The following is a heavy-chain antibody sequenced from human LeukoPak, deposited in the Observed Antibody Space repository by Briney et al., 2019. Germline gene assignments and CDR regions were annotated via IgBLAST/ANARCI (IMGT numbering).Heavy chain of an antibody. V-gene: IGHV3-48*01. Sequence: GGSLRLSCAASGFTFSSYSMNWVRQAPGQGLEWVSYISSSSSTIYYADSVKGRFTISRDNAKNSLYLQMNSLRAEDTAVYYCARDLYDSSGWYRRIDAFDIWGQGTMVTVSS. D-gene: IGHD6-19*01. CDR2: ISSSSSTI. CDR1: GFTFSSYS. J-gene: IGHJ3*02. CDR3: ARDLYDSSGWYRRIDAFDI.